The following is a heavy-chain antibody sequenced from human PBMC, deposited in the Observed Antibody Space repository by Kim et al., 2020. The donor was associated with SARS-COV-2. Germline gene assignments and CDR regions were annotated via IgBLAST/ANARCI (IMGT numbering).Heavy chain of an antibody. D-gene: IGHD2-15*01. V-gene: IGHV3-30*01. J-gene: IGHJ4*02. CDR3: ARGYCSGGSCYFLSPFDY. Sequence: KGRFTISRDNSKSTLYLQMNSLRAEDTAVYYCARGYCSGGSCYFLSPFDYWGQGTLVTVSS.